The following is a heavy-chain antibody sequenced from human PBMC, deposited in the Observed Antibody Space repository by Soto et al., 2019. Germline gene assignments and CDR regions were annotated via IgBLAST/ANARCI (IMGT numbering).Heavy chain of an antibody. V-gene: IGHV3-53*01. D-gene: IGHD3-10*01. CDR1: GFTVTNNY. J-gene: IGHJ6*02. CDR2: IYRGGST. Sequence: GSLRLSCAASGFTVTNNYMSWVRQAPGKGLEWVSVIYRGGSTYYADSVKGRFTISRDNSKNTLYLQMNSLRTEDTAVYYCARDYGPPNYYYGMDVWGQGTTVTVSS. CDR3: ARDYGPPNYYYGMDV.